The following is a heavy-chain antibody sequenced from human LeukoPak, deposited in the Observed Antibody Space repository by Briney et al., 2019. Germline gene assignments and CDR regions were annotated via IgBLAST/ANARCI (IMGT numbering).Heavy chain of an antibody. CDR2: INHSGST. CDR1: GGSFSGYY. V-gene: IGHV4-34*01. Sequence: SETLSLTCAVYGGSFSGYYWSWIRQPPGKGLEWIGEINHSGSTNYNPSLKSRVTISVDTSKNQFSLKLSSVTAADTAVYYCARGVLGRAYYYDSSGYLYYFDYWGQGTLVTVSS. CDR3: ARGVLGRAYYYDSSGYLYYFDY. D-gene: IGHD3-22*01. J-gene: IGHJ4*02.